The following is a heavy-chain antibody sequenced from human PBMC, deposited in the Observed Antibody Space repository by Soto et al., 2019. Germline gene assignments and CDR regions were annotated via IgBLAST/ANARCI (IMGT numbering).Heavy chain of an antibody. CDR2: ISIDGTRT. J-gene: IGHJ5*02. CDR1: GFSLYSYV. Sequence: QAQLVESGGGVVQPGGSLRLSCVASGFSLYSYVIHWVRQTLGKGLQWVAVISIDGTRTYYADSVKGRFTVSRDNSKNTPYLQMYGLTIEEKAIYYCVSDLGSSDLAPWGQGTLVTDSS. CDR3: VSDLGSSDLAP. D-gene: IGHD6-13*01. V-gene: IGHV3-30*01.